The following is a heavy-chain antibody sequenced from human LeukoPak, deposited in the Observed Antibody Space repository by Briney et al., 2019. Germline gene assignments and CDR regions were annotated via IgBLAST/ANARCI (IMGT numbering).Heavy chain of an antibody. D-gene: IGHD6-19*01. Sequence: ASVKVSCKASGYTFTSYYMHWVRQAPGQGLEWMGIINPSGGSTSYAQMFQGRVTMTRDTSTSTVYMELSSLRSEDTAVYYCARASSSHLSGYWGQGTLVTVSS. CDR1: GYTFTSYY. CDR3: ARASSSHLSGY. J-gene: IGHJ4*02. CDR2: INPSGGST. V-gene: IGHV1-46*01.